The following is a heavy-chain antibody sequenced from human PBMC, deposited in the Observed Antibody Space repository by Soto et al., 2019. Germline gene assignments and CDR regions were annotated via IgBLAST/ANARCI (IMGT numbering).Heavy chain of an antibody. CDR3: AKVGTIVVVPAAIWEYYFDY. Sequence: GGSLRLSCAASGFTFSSYVMSWVRQAPGKGLEWVSAISGSGGSTYYADSVKGRFTISRDNSKNTLYLQMNSLRAEDTAVYYCAKVGTIVVVPAAIWEYYFDYWGQGTLVTVSS. V-gene: IGHV3-23*01. J-gene: IGHJ4*02. CDR1: GFTFSSYV. CDR2: ISGSGGST. D-gene: IGHD2-2*01.